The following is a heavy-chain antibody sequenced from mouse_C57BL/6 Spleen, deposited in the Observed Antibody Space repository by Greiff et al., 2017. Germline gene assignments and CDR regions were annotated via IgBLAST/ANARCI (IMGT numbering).Heavy chain of an antibody. CDR1: GFTFNTYA. CDR2: IRSKSSNYAT. J-gene: IGHJ4*01. CDR3: VRGENYYGSSYYAMDY. V-gene: IGHV10-3*01. D-gene: IGHD1-1*01. Sequence: EVKLVESGGGLVQPKGSLKLSCAASGFTFNTYAMHWVRQAPGKGLEWVARIRSKSSNYATYYADSVKDRFTISRDDSQSMLYLQMNNLKTEDTAMYYCVRGENYYGSSYYAMDYWGQGTSVTVSS.